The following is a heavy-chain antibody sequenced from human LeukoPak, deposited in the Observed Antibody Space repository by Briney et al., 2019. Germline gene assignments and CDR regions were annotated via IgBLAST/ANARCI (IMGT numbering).Heavy chain of an antibody. CDR2: ISGGGGST. V-gene: IGHV3-23*01. Sequence: PGGSLRLSCAASGFTFSSYAMSWVRQTPGKGLEWVSTISGGGGSTYYADSVKGRFAISRDNSKNTLYLQMNSLRAEDTAVYYCAKDPPNPPIPVCGRENPSCSFALGARGPLVIAS. D-gene: IGHD2-15*01. J-gene: IGHJ2*01. CDR1: GFTFSSYA. CDR3: AKDPPNPPIPVCGRENPSCSFAL.